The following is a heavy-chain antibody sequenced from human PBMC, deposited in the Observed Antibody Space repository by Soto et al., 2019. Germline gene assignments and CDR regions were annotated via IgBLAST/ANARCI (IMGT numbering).Heavy chain of an antibody. CDR2: IILPFGTP. J-gene: IGHJ4*02. V-gene: IGHV1-69*12. CDR3: VRGPDYEGYFDY. Sequence: QVRLVQSGAEVKKTGSSVKVSCEASGTTFSNFAIGWVRQAPGQGLEWMGGIILPFGTPNYAQKFQGRVTISADESMTTDYMELRGLRSEDNAVYYCVRGPDYEGYFDYWGQGTLVTVSS. D-gene: IGHD3-22*01. CDR1: GTTFSNFA.